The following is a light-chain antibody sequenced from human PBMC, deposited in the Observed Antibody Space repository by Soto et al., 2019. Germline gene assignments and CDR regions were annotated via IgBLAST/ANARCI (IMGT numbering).Light chain of an antibody. V-gene: IGKV3-20*01. CDR1: QSVSSSY. J-gene: IGKJ5*01. Sequence: EIVFTQSPGTLSLSPGERATLSCRASQSVSSSYLAWYQQKPGQAPRLLIHGASSRATGIPDRISGSGSGTDFTLTISRLEPEDFEVYYCQQYGSSPITFGQGTRLEIK. CDR3: QQYGSSPIT. CDR2: GAS.